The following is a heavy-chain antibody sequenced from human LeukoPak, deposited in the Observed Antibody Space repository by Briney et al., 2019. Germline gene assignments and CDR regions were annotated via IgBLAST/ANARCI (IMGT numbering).Heavy chain of an antibody. J-gene: IGHJ6*02. CDR3: ATISSINYYGSPLSGMDV. CDR2: ISPYNGKT. Sequence: ASVKVSCKTSGYTFTNYGINWVRQAPGQGLEWMGWISPYNGKTEFAQKFQGRVTMTEDTSTDTAYMELSSLRSEDTAVYYCATISSINYYGSPLSGMDVWGQGTTVTVSS. D-gene: IGHD3-10*01. V-gene: IGHV1-18*01. CDR1: GYTFTNYG.